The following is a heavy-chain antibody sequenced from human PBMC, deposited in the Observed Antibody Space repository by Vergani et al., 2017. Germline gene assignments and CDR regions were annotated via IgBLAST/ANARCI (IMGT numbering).Heavy chain of an antibody. Sequence: QVQLQQWGGGLLKPSETLSLTCVVNGGSFTSYHWTWIRQSPGEGLEWVGDIDHTGRPDYNPSLKSRHTMSVDKSRNQFSLTFNSVTATETAIYFCARVNTETNGHLYYYYYMDVWGQGTAVTVS. CDR3: ARVNTETNGHLYYYYYMDV. CDR2: IDHTGRP. D-gene: IGHD4-11*01. CDR1: GGSFTSYH. V-gene: IGHV4-34*01. J-gene: IGHJ6*03.